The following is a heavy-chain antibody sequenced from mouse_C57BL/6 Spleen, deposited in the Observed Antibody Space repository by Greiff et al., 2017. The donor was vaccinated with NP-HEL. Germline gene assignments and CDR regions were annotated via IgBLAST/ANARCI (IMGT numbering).Heavy chain of an antibody. Sequence: EVQLVESGGGLVQPKGSLKLSCAASGFSFNTYAMNWVRQAPGKGLEWVARIRSKSNNYATYYADSVKDRFTISRDDSESMLYLQMNNLKTEDTAMYYCVRLAYGNHVFAYWGQGTLVTVSA. CDR1: GFSFNTYA. CDR3: VRLAYGNHVFAY. D-gene: IGHD2-1*01. CDR2: IRSKSNNYAT. J-gene: IGHJ3*01. V-gene: IGHV10-1*01.